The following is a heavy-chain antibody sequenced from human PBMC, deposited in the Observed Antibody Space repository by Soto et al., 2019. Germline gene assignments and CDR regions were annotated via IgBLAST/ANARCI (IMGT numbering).Heavy chain of an antibody. CDR3: VRDGTKTLRDGFDP. CDR1: GASISGFY. J-gene: IGHJ5*02. Sequence: ETLSLTCTVSGASISGFYWSWIRKSAGKGLEWIGRIYATGTTDYNPSLKSRVMMSVDTSKKQFSLKLRSVTAAGTAVYYCVRDGTKTLRDGFDPWGQGISVTVSS. D-gene: IGHD1-1*01. V-gene: IGHV4-4*07. CDR2: IYATGTT.